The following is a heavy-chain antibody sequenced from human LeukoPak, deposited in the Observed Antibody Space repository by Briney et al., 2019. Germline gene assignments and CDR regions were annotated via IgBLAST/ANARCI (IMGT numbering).Heavy chain of an antibody. V-gene: IGHV3-23*01. CDR3: ARDIELST. Sequence: GGSLRLSCVASGFTVSDFAISWVRQAPRKGLEWVSLINFSGTNAYYADSVKGRFTISRDKSKDTVYLQMNSLRAEDTAIYSCARDIELSTWGLGTKVTVSS. D-gene: IGHD3-16*02. CDR2: INFSGTNA. J-gene: IGHJ3*01. CDR1: GFTVSDFA.